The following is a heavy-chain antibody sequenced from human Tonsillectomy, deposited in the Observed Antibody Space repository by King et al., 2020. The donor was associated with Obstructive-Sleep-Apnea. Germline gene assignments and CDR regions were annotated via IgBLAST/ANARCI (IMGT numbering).Heavy chain of an antibody. D-gene: IGHD3-22*01. J-gene: IGHJ4*02. V-gene: IGHV4-30-4*01. CDR3: ALTRYSDSSGFPGAVDY. Sequence: QLQESGPGLVKPSQTLSLTCTVSGGSISTGDYYWNWIRQPPGKGLEWIGYIYYTGSTYYNPSLKSRVTISVDTSNSQFSLKLSSVSAVDTAVYYCALTRYSDSSGFPGAVDYWGQGTLVTVSS. CDR2: IYYTGST. CDR1: GGSISTGDYY.